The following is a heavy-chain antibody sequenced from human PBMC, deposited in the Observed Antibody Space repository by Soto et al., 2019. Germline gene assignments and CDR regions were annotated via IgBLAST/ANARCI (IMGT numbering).Heavy chain of an antibody. CDR1: GFTFSSYD. CDR2: ISSTSRVI. D-gene: IGHD2-2*01. J-gene: IGHJ6*02. CDR3: AKDRAEYCSSTSCLYYYYYGMDV. Sequence: GGTLRLSCAASGFTFSSYDINWVLQAPGKGLEWLSFISSTSRVIYYTDSVKGRFTISRDNAKNSLYLQMSSLRAEDTAVYYCAKDRAEYCSSTSCLYYYYYGMDVWGQVTTVTVSS. V-gene: IGHV3-48*01.